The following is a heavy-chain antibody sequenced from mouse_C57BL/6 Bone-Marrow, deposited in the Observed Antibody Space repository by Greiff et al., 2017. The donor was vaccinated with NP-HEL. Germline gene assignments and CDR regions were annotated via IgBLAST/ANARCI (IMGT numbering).Heavy chain of an antibody. J-gene: IGHJ1*03. CDR2: IHPNSGST. V-gene: IGHV1-64*01. CDR1: GYTFTSYW. Sequence: QVQLQQPGAELVKPGASVKLSCKASGYTFTSYWMHWVKQRPGQGLEWIGMIHPNSGSTNYNEKFKSKATLTVDRSSSTAYMQLSSPTSEDSAVYYCARRVYYGYFDVWGTGTTVTVSS. CDR3: ARRVYYGYFDV.